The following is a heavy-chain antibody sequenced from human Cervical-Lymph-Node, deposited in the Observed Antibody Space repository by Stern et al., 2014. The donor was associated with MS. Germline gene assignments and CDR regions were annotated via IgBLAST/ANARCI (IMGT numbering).Heavy chain of an antibody. D-gene: IGHD3-22*01. CDR3: ARETFYYQTSGNNVFDY. CDR1: GFTFSSYS. Sequence: EVHLVESGGDLVQPGGSLRLSCSASGFTFSSYSMNWVRQAPGRGLEWVSYISSSSSPIYYADSVKGRFTISRDNAKNSLYLQMNSLRDEDTAVYYCARETFYYQTSGNNVFDYWGQGTLVTVSS. V-gene: IGHV3-48*02. J-gene: IGHJ4*02. CDR2: ISSSSSPI.